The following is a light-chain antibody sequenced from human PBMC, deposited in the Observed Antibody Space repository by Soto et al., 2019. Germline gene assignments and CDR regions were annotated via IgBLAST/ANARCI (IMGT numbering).Light chain of an antibody. Sequence: QSVLTQPPSASGTPGQTVTISCSGSSSNIGTNYVYWYQQLPGTAPKLLIYANNQRPSGVPDRFSGSKSGTSASLAISGLRSEDEADYYCAAWDDSLSGLAVFGGGTKLTVL. J-gene: IGLJ7*01. V-gene: IGLV1-47*01. CDR3: AAWDDSLSGLAV. CDR2: ANN. CDR1: SSNIGTNY.